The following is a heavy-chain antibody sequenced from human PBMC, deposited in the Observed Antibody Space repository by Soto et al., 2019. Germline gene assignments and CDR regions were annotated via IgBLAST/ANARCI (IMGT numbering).Heavy chain of an antibody. J-gene: IGHJ4*02. D-gene: IGHD2-8*01. CDR2: ISGSGGST. Sequence: SLRLSCAASGFTFSNYAMSWVRQAPEKGLEWVSGISGSGGSTYYADSVKGRFTISRDNSKNTLYLQINSLRDDDTAVYYCAKGSPQMLSTPYYLAYWGQGALVTVSS. V-gene: IGHV3-23*01. CDR1: GFTFSNYA. CDR3: AKGSPQMLSTPYYLAY.